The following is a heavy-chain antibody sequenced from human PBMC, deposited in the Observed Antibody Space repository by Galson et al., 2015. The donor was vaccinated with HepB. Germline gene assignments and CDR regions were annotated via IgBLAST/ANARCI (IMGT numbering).Heavy chain of an antibody. CDR2: IYYSGST. CDR3: ARGSWLQWRGGTGFDY. CDR1: GGSISSYY. D-gene: IGHD5-24*01. Sequence: TLSLTCTVSGGSISSYYWSWIRQPPGKGLEWIGYIYYSGSTNYNPSLKSRVTISVDTSKNQFSLKLSPVTAADTAVYYCARGSWLQWRGGTGFDYWGQGTLVTVSS. J-gene: IGHJ4*02. V-gene: IGHV4-59*01.